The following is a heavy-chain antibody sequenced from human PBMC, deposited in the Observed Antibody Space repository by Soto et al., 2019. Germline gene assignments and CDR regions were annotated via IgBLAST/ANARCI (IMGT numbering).Heavy chain of an antibody. Sequence: SLRVSCAASGFTFSSYGMHWVRQAPGKGLEWTAVIWYDGNKKYYADYVKGLFTISRDNSKNTLFLQMSGLRAEDTDVYYCARDITLWFGEVPHPPGYWGQGTLVTVSS. CDR3: ARDITLWFGEVPHPPGY. D-gene: IGHD3-10*01. V-gene: IGHV3-33*01. J-gene: IGHJ4*02. CDR1: GFTFSSYG. CDR2: IWYDGNKK.